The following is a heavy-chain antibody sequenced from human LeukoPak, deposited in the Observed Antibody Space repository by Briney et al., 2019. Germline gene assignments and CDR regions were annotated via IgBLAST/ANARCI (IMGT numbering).Heavy chain of an antibody. V-gene: IGHV4-30-4*01. Sequence: PSQTLSLTCTVSGGSISSGDYYWSWIRQPPGKGLEWIGYIYYSGSTYYNPSLKCRVTISVDTSKNQFSLKLSSVTAADTAVYYCARGRAWRAYYYYGMDVWGQGTTVTVSS. CDR1: GGSISSGDYY. J-gene: IGHJ6*02. CDR2: IYYSGST. CDR3: ARGRAWRAYYYYGMDV.